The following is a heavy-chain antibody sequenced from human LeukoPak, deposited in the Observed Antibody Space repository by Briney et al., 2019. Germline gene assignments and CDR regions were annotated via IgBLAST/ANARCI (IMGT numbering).Heavy chain of an antibody. CDR3: ARDPYSGSYFGIRAFDI. Sequence: SETLSLTCTVSGGSISSSSYYWGWIRQPPGKGLEWIGSIYYSGSTYYNPSLKSRVTISVDTSKNQFSLKLSSVTAADTAVYYCARDPYSGSYFGIRAFDIWGQGTMVTVSS. CDR2: IYYSGST. CDR1: GGSISSSSYY. D-gene: IGHD1-26*01. J-gene: IGHJ3*02. V-gene: IGHV4-39*02.